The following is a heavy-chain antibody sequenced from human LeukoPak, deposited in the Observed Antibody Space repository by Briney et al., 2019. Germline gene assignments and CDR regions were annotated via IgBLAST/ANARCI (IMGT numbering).Heavy chain of an antibody. V-gene: IGHV4-59*01. D-gene: IGHD4-17*01. CDR2: IYYSGST. CDR1: GGSTSSYY. J-gene: IGHJ4*02. CDR3: ARATPTVVTLDY. Sequence: SETLSLTCTVSGGSTSSYYWSWIRQPPGKGLEWIGYIYYSGSTNYNPSLKSRVTISVDTSKNQFSLKLSSVTAADTAVYYCARATPTVVTLDYWGQGTLVTVSS.